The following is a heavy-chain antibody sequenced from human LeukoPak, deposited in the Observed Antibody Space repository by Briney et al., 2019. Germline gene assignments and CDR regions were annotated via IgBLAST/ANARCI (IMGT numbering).Heavy chain of an antibody. CDR3: AKDLLSTLFCDY. J-gene: IGHJ4*02. CDR2: ISYDGSNK. V-gene: IGHV3-30*18. CDR1: GFTFSSYG. Sequence: PGGPLRLSCAASGFTFSSYGMHWVRQAPGKGLEWVAVISYDGSNKYYADSVKGRFTISRDNSKNTLYLQMNSLRAEDTAVYYCAKDLLSTLFCDYWGQGTLVTVSS. D-gene: IGHD3-10*02.